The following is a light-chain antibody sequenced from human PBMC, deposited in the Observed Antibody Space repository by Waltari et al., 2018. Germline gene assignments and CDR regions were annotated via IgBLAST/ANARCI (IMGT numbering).Light chain of an antibody. CDR3: TSYTSSSTLV. CDR2: EVS. V-gene: IGLV2-18*02. Sequence: QSALTQPPSVSGSPGQSVTISCTGTSSDVGSYNRVSWYQQPPGTAPKVLIYEVSNRPSGVPDRCSGSKSGNTASLTISGLQAEDEADYYCTSYTSSSTLVFGTGTKVTVL. CDR1: SSDVGSYNR. J-gene: IGLJ1*01.